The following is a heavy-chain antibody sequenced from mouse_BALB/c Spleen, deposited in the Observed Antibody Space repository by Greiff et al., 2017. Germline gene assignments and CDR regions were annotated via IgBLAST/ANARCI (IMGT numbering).Heavy chain of an antibody. Sequence: EVKLVESGGGLVQPGGSRKLSCAASGFTFSSFGMHWVRQAPEKGLEWVAYISSGSSTIYYADTVKGRFTISRDNPKNTLFLQMTSLRSEDTAMYYCARGSSGYSYAMDYWGQGTSVTVSS. D-gene: IGHD3-1*01. V-gene: IGHV5-17*02. CDR2: ISSGSSTI. CDR1: GFTFSSFG. J-gene: IGHJ4*01. CDR3: ARGSSGYSYAMDY.